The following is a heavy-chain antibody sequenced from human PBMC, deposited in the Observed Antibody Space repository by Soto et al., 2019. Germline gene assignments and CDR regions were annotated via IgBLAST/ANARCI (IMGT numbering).Heavy chain of an antibody. Sequence: ASVKVSCKASGYTFTGYYMHWVRQAPGQGLEWMGWINPNSGGTNYAQKFQGWVTMTRDTSISTAYMELSRLRSDDTAVYYCATANYDFWSGSPLYGMDVWGQGTTVTVSS. CDR3: ATANYDFWSGSPLYGMDV. J-gene: IGHJ6*02. CDR2: INPNSGGT. D-gene: IGHD3-3*01. CDR1: GYTFTGYY. V-gene: IGHV1-2*04.